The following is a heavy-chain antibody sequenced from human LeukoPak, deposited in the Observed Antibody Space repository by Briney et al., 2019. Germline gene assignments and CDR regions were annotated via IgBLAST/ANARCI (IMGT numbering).Heavy chain of an antibody. CDR3: ARGRRGYSGYD. D-gene: IGHD5-12*01. Sequence: SETLSLTCTVSGGSMSSANYYWSWIRQPAGKGLEWIGRIYTSGSTNYNPSLKSRVTISVDTSKNQFSLKLSSVTAADTVVYYCARGRRGYSGYDWGQGTLVTVSS. CDR2: IYTSGST. J-gene: IGHJ4*02. CDR1: GGSMSSANYY. V-gene: IGHV4-61*02.